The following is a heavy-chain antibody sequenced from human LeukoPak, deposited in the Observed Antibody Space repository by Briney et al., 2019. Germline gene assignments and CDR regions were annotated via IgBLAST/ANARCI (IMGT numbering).Heavy chain of an antibody. V-gene: IGHV4-38-2*02. CDR3: ASYCSSTSCYHYYYYMDV. J-gene: IGHJ6*03. Sequence: SETLSLTCTVSGYSISSGYYWGWIRQPLGKGLEWIGSIYHSGSTYYNPSLKSRVTISVDTSKNQFSLKLSSVTAADTAVYYCASYCSSTSCYHYYYYMDVWGKGTTVTVSS. CDR2: IYHSGST. CDR1: GYSISSGYY. D-gene: IGHD2-2*01.